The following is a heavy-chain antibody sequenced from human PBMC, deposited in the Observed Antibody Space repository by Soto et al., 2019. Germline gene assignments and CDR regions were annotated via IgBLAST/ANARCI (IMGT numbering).Heavy chain of an antibody. V-gene: IGHV4-39*01. J-gene: IGHJ4*02. CDR3: ARLEGLATISYYFDY. CDR2: IYYCGNT. D-gene: IGHD5-12*01. Sequence: QLQLQESGPGLVKPSETLSLTCSVSGDSINSDNYYWGWIRQPPGKGLEWIGSIYYCGNTYYNPSLKTRVTISLYKSKSQFSLKRHSVTAADSSVYFCARLEGLATISYYFDYWGQGTLVTVSS. CDR1: GDSINSDNYY.